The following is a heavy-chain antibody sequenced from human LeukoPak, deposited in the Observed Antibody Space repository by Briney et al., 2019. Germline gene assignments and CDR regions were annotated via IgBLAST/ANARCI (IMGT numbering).Heavy chain of an antibody. D-gene: IGHD5-12*01. CDR3: ARWRLSDYYYMDV. CDR2: ISSSGSTI. V-gene: IGHV3-11*01. J-gene: IGHJ6*03. CDR1: GFTFSDYY. Sequence: GGSLRLSCAASGFTFSDYYMSWIRQAPGKGLEWVSYISSSGSTIYYADSVKGRFTISRDNAKNSLYLQMHSLRAEDTALYHCARWRLSDYYYMDVWGKGTTVTVSS.